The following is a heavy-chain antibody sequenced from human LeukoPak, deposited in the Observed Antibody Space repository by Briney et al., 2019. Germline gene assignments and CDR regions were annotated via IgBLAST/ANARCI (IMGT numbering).Heavy chain of an antibody. CDR2: ISGSSSTI. Sequence: GGSLRLSCAVSGFTFSSYSMNWVRQAPGEGLECVSYISGSSSTIYYADSVKGRFTISRDNAKNSLYLQMNSLRAENTAVYYCARGYGGNHLDYWGQGTLVTVSS. CDR1: GFTFSSYS. J-gene: IGHJ4*02. D-gene: IGHD4-23*01. CDR3: ARGYGGNHLDY. V-gene: IGHV3-48*01.